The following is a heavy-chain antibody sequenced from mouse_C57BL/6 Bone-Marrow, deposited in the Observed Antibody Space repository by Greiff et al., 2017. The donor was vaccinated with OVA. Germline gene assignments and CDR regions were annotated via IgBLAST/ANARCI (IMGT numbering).Heavy chain of an antibody. Sequence: QVQLQQPGAELVKPGASVKLSCKASGYTFTSYWMHWVKQRPGRGLEWIGRIDPNSGGTKYNEKFKSKATLTVDTPSSTAYMQLSSLTSEVSAVYFCARPIHVTAVADCYFEVWGTGTTVTVSS. D-gene: IGHD1-1*01. CDR2: IDPNSGGT. J-gene: IGHJ1*03. V-gene: IGHV1-72*01. CDR3: ARPIHVTAVADCYFEV. CDR1: GYTFTSYW.